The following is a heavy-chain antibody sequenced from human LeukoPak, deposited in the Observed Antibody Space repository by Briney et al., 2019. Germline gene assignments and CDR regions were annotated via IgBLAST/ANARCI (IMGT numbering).Heavy chain of an antibody. J-gene: IGHJ4*02. CDR1: GGSISNYY. D-gene: IGHD1-26*01. V-gene: IGHV4-59*12. CDR3: ARDGQWEPFDC. Sequence: ASETLSLTCTVSGGSISNYYWSWIRQPPGKGLEWIGYIYYSGSTNYNPSLKSRVTISVDTSSNQFSLKLNSVTAADTAVYYCARDGQWEPFDCWGQGTLVTVSS. CDR2: IYYSGST.